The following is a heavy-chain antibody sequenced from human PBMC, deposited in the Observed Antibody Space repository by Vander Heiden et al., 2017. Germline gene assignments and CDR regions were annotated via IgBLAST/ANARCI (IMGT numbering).Heavy chain of an antibody. CDR2: MNPNSGNT. Sequence: QVQLVQSGAEVKKPGASVKVSCKASGYTFTSYVINWVRQATGQGLEWMGWMNPNSGNTGYTQKFQGRVTMTRNTSISTAYMELRSLRSEDTAVYFCARGRRAAAGTDYWGQGTLVTVSS. CDR1: GYTFTSYV. J-gene: IGHJ4*02. CDR3: ARGRRAAAGTDY. V-gene: IGHV1-8*01. D-gene: IGHD6-13*01.